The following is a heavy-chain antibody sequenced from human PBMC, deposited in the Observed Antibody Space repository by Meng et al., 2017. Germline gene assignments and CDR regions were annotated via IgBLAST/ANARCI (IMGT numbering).Heavy chain of an antibody. V-gene: IGHV3-23*01. CDR3: AKGLVPPCRGANCYHFDS. J-gene: IGHJ4*01. CDR1: GFTFSSYA. Sequence: GESLKISCVASGFTFSSYAMNWVRQAPGKGLEWVSGISGGGTTTYYADSMTGRFTISRDNSKNTLYLQVNSLRVEDTAIYFCAKGLVPPCRGANCYHFDSWGRGTLVTVSS. CDR2: ISGGGTTT. D-gene: IGHD2-15*01.